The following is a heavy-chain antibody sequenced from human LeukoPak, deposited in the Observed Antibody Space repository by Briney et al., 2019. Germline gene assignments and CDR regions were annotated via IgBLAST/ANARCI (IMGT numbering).Heavy chain of an antibody. D-gene: IGHD6-13*01. V-gene: IGHV3-33*01. CDR1: GVIFSSYG. J-gene: IGHJ4*02. Sequence: PGGSLRLSRAASGVIFSSYGMHWVRQAPGKGLEWVAVIWNDGSNKYYADSVKGRFTISRDNSKNTLYLQMNSLRAEDTAVYYCARLAIGQQLVFSFDYWGQGTLVTVSS. CDR3: ARLAIGQQLVFSFDY. CDR2: IWNDGSNK.